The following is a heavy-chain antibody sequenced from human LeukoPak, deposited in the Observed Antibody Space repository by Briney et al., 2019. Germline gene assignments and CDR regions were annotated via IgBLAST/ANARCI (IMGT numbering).Heavy chain of an antibody. CDR1: GFTFSSYA. D-gene: IGHD3-10*01. CDR3: ARPDDSESFYRANHY. V-gene: IGHV3-64D*06. CDR2: ISSNGGST. Sequence: PGGSLRLSCSASGFTFSSYAMHWVRQAPGKGLEYVSAISSNGGSTYYADSVKGRFTISRDNSKNTLYLQMSSLRAEDTAVYYCARPDDSESFYRANHYWGRGTLVTVS. J-gene: IGHJ4*02.